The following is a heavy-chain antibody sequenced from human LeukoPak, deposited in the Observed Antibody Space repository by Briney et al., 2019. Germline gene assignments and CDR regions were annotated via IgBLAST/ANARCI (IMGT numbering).Heavy chain of an antibody. CDR1: GYTFTGYY. D-gene: IGHD3-22*01. CDR2: INPDSGGT. V-gene: IGHV1-2*02. Sequence: GASVKVSCKASGYTFTGYYMHWVRQAPGQGLEWMGWINPDSGGTNYAQKFQGRVTMTRDTSISTAYMELSRLRSDDTAVYYCARGGRAYYYDSSGTRDAFDIWGQGTMVTVSS. J-gene: IGHJ3*02. CDR3: ARGGRAYYYDSSGTRDAFDI.